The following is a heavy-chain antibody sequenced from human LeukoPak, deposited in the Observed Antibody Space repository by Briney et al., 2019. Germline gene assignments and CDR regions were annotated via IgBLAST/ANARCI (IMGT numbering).Heavy chain of an antibody. Sequence: SVKVSCKASVGTFSSYTISWVRQAPGQGLEWMGRIIPILGIANYAQKFQGRVTITADKSTSTAYMELSSLRSEDTAVYYCARDPARGDYNNYYYYYYMDVWGKGTTVTVSS. J-gene: IGHJ6*03. V-gene: IGHV1-69*04. D-gene: IGHD4-17*01. CDR2: IIPILGIA. CDR3: ARDPARGDYNNYYYYYYMDV. CDR1: VGTFSSYT.